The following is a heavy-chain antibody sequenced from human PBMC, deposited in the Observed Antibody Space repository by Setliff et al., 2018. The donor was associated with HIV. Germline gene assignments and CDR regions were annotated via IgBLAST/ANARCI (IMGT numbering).Heavy chain of an antibody. J-gene: IGHJ5*02. CDR2: ISTYNGNT. Sequence: ASVKVSCKASGYTFTNYDISWVRQPPGQGLEWMGWISTYNGNTDYAPRLLGRVTMTTDTSTSTAYLELRSLTSDDTAVYYCARARLQGIVTAVGPRDNCLDPWGQGTRVTV. V-gene: IGHV1-18*01. D-gene: IGHD1-26*01. CDR1: GYTFTNYD. CDR3: ARARLQGIVTAVGPRDNCLDP.